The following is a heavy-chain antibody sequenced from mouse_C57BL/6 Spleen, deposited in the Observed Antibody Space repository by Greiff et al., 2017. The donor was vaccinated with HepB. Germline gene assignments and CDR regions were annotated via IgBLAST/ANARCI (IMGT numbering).Heavy chain of an antibody. J-gene: IGHJ3*01. CDR2: ISYDGSN. CDR3: ARESGPAWFAY. CDR1: GYSITSGYY. Sequence: EVQLQQSGPGLVKPSQSLSLTCSVTGYSITSGYYWNWIRQFPGNKLEWMGYISYDGSNNYNPSLKNRISITRDTSKNQFFLKLNSVTTEDTATYYCARESGPAWFAYWGQGTLVTVSA. V-gene: IGHV3-6*01.